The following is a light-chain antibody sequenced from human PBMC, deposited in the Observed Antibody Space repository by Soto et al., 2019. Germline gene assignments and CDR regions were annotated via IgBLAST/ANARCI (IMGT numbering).Light chain of an antibody. Sequence: DIQMTQSPSSLSASIGDRVTMTCQASHDISDRLNWYRQKPGKAPKLLIYDASNLETGVPSRFSGSGSGTYFTFTISSLQPEDIATYYCQQYGDLPITFGQGTRLEIK. CDR3: QQYGDLPIT. J-gene: IGKJ5*01. CDR1: HDISDR. V-gene: IGKV1-33*01. CDR2: DAS.